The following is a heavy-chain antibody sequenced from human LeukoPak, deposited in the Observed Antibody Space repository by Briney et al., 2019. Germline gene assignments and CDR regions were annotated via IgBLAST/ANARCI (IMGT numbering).Heavy chain of an antibody. J-gene: IGHJ4*02. D-gene: IGHD6-13*01. CDR2: ISAYNGNT. Sequence: GASVKVSCKASGYTFTSYGTSWVRQAPGQGLEWMGWISAYNGNTNYAQKLQGRVTMTTDTSTSTAYMELRSLRSDDTAVYYCARGGRASIAAAGPRDYWGQGTLVTVSS. V-gene: IGHV1-18*04. CDR3: ARGGRASIAAAGPRDY. CDR1: GYTFTSYG.